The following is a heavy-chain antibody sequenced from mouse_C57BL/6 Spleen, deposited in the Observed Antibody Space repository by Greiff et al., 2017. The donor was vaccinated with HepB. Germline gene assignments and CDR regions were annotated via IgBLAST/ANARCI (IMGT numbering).Heavy chain of an antibody. CDR2: IDPENGDT. Sequence: VQLQQSGAELVRPGASVKLSCTASGFNIKDDYMHWVKQRPEQGLEWIGWIDPENGDTEHASKFQGKATITADTSSNTAYLQLSSLTSEDTAVYYCTADYDRFAYWGQGTLVTVSA. CDR1: GFNIKDDY. J-gene: IGHJ3*01. CDR3: TADYDRFAY. D-gene: IGHD2-4*01. V-gene: IGHV14-4*01.